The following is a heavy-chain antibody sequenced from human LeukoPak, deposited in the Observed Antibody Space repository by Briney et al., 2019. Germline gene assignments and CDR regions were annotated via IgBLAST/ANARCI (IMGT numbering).Heavy chain of an antibody. J-gene: IGHJ4*02. CDR1: GGSLSSDY. D-gene: IGHD5-12*01. CDR3: ARLGNRDGYNYFLDY. Sequence: SETLSLTCTVSGGSLSSDYWTWIRQPPGKRLQWIGYVYYSGNTNYNPSLKSRVTISVDTSKNQFSLRLSSVTAADTAVYYCARLGNRDGYNYFLDYWGQGILVTVSS. CDR2: VYYSGNT. V-gene: IGHV4-59*08.